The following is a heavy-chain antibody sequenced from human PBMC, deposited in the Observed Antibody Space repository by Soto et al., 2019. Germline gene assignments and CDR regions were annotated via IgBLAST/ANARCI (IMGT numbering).Heavy chain of an antibody. D-gene: IGHD2-8*01. CDR3: ARQGSNGAYYYSGMDV. Sequence: PGESLKISCKGSGYRFSSYWIAWVRQMPGKGLEWMGIIYPGDSDTRYSPSFQGQVTMSVDKSNSTAYLHWSSLKASDTAMYYCARQGSNGAYYYSGMDVWGQGTTVTVSS. CDR2: IYPGDSDT. CDR1: GYRFSSYW. V-gene: IGHV5-51*01. J-gene: IGHJ6*02.